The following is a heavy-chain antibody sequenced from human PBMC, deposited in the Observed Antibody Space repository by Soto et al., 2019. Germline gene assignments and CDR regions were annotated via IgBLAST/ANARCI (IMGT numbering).Heavy chain of an antibody. CDR2: IYYSGST. D-gene: IGHD2-2*02. J-gene: IGHJ4*02. V-gene: IGHV4-31*03. Sequence: SETLSLTCSVSGGFVSSSSYSWGWIRQHPGKGLEWIGYIYYSGSTYYNPSLKSRVTISVDTSKNQFSLKLSSVTAADTAVHYCATIPATTILTDYWGQGTLVTVSS. CDR3: ATIPATTILTDY. CDR1: GGFVSSSSYS.